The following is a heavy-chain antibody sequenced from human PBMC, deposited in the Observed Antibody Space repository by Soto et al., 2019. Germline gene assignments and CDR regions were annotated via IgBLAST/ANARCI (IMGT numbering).Heavy chain of an antibody. Sequence: SETLSLTCAVYGGSFSGYDWTWIRQPPGTGLEWIGEINHSGSSNYNPSLKSRVTISVDTSKNQFSLKLTSVTAADTAVYYCVRHAQWIIRAYWGQGYLVTVAS. V-gene: IGHV4-34*01. CDR1: GGSFSGYD. D-gene: IGHD5-12*01. CDR2: INHSGSS. CDR3: VRHAQWIIRAY. J-gene: IGHJ4*02.